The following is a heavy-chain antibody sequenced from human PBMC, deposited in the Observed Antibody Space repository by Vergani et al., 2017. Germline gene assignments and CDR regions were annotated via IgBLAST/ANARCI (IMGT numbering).Heavy chain of an antibody. Sequence: QVQLVESGGGVVQPGRSLRLSCVPSGFAFRTYGMHWVRQAPGKGLEWVAIIWYDGSNTYYADSVKGRFTVSRDNSRNTLFLQMNSLRVEDTAVYYCARSRYDSSGFSTIFRYWGQGTRVTVS. CDR1: GFAFRTYG. V-gene: IGHV3-33*01. D-gene: IGHD3-22*01. J-gene: IGHJ4*02. CDR3: ARSRYDSSGFSTIFRY. CDR2: IWYDGSNT.